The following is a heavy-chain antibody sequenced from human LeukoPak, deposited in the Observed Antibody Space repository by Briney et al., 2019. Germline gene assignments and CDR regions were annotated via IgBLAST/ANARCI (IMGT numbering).Heavy chain of an antibody. V-gene: IGHV4-59*01. J-gene: IGHJ5*02. CDR3: VRSKSGAYGWFDP. Sequence: SETLSLTCTVSGGSITSYYWSWIRQPPGKGLEWIGYIYYSGTTNYNPYLKSRVTISVDTSKNQFSLKVNSVTAVDTAVYYCVRSKSGAYGWFDPWGQGTLVTVSS. CDR1: GGSITSYY. D-gene: IGHD2-15*01. CDR2: IYYSGTT.